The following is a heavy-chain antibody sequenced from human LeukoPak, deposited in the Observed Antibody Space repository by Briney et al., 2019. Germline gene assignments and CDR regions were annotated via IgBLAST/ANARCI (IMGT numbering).Heavy chain of an antibody. CDR1: GGSFSGYY. CDR2: INHSGST. J-gene: IGHJ5*02. CDR3: AGHPTALVSSGFAP. Sequence: SETLSLTCAVYGGSFSGYYWSWIRQPPGKGLEWIGEINHSGSTNYNPSLKSRVTISVDTSKNQFSLNLSSVTAADTALYFCAGHPTALVSSGFAPWGKGTLVTVSS. D-gene: IGHD5-18*01. V-gene: IGHV4-34*01.